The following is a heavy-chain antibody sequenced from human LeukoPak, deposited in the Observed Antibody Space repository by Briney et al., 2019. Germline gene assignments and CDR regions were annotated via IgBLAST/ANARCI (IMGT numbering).Heavy chain of an antibody. Sequence: ASVKVSCKASGYTFTGYFMHWVRQAPGQGLDWMGWINPNTGGTKYAQKFQGRVTMTGDTSIGTAYMELSTVTSDDTAVYFCARVHATGYFSLDLGYWGQGTLVTVSS. CDR3: ARVHATGYFSLDLGY. CDR1: GYTFTGYF. D-gene: IGHD3-9*01. J-gene: IGHJ4*02. V-gene: IGHV1-2*02. CDR2: INPNTGGT.